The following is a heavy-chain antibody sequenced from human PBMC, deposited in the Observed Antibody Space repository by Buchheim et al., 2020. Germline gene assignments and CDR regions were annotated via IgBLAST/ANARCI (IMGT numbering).Heavy chain of an antibody. J-gene: IGHJ6*02. CDR2: VSSSGDS. Sequence: QVQLQESGPGLVKPSETLSLTCNVSGGSITGSYWSWIRQPPGKGLEWIGYVSSSGDSNYNPSLESRVTMSVETSENQFSLKLRSATAADTAIYYCARDCGGDCYGHYYGLDVWGQGTT. V-gene: IGHV4-59*12. D-gene: IGHD2-21*02. CDR3: ARDCGGDCYGHYYGLDV. CDR1: GGSITGSY.